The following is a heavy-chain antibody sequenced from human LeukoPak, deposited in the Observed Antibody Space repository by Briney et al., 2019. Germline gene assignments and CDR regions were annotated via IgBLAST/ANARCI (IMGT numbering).Heavy chain of an antibody. Sequence: PGGSLRLSCAASGFTFSSYEMNWVRQAPGKGLEWVSYISDSGKTRYNADSVKGRFTISRDNAKNSLYLQMNSPRGEDTAVYYCARDYSGWSLDHWGQGTLVTVSS. J-gene: IGHJ5*02. V-gene: IGHV3-48*03. CDR1: GFTFSSYE. CDR2: ISDSGKTR. D-gene: IGHD5-12*01. CDR3: ARDYSGWSLDH.